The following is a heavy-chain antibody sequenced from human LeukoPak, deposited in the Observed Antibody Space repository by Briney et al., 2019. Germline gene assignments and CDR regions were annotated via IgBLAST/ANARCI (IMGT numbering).Heavy chain of an antibody. Sequence: GGSLRLSCAASGFTFSNYAMHWVRQAPGKGLEWVSGISWHSGTIDYADSVKGRFTISRDNAKNSLYLQMNSLRAEDTALYYCSKSESGSYYRPLDYWGQGTLVTVSS. CDR3: SKSESGSYYRPLDY. D-gene: IGHD1-26*01. CDR1: GFTFSNYA. V-gene: IGHV3-9*01. J-gene: IGHJ4*02. CDR2: ISWHSGTI.